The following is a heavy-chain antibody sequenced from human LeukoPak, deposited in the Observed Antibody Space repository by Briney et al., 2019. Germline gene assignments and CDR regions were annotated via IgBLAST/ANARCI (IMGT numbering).Heavy chain of an antibody. V-gene: IGHV4-59*01. Sequence: PSETLSLTCTVSGGSISSYYWSWIRQPPGKGLEWIGYIYYSGSTNYNPSLKSRVTISVDTSKNQFSLKLSSVTAADTAVHYCARAVPRYGGYDYWGQGTLVTVSS. J-gene: IGHJ4*02. D-gene: IGHD4-17*01. CDR2: IYYSGST. CDR3: ARAVPRYGGYDY. CDR1: GGSISSYY.